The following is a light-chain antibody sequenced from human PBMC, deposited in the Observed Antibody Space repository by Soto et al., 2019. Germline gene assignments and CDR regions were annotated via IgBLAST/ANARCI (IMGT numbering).Light chain of an antibody. CDR2: AAS. CDR3: QQVNSYPFT. V-gene: IGKV1-9*01. Sequence: DIQLTQSPSFLSASVGDRVTMTCRASQGISTFLAWYQQKLGKAPKLLIFAASTLQSGVPSTFSGSGSGTEFTLTISSLQPEDFATYFCQQVNSYPFTFGQGTKVDIK. J-gene: IGKJ1*01. CDR1: QGISTF.